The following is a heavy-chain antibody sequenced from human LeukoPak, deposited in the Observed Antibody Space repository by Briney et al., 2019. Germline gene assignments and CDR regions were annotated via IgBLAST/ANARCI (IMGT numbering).Heavy chain of an antibody. J-gene: IGHJ4*02. D-gene: IGHD1-26*01. CDR3: ATMGATGFDY. CDR1: GGTFSSYA. V-gene: IGHV1-69*06. Sequence: GASVKVSCKASGGTFSSYAISWVRQAPGQGLEWMGGIIPIFGTANYAQKFQGRVTMTEDTSTDTAYMELSSLRSEDTAVYYCATMGATGFDYWGQGTLVTVSS. CDR2: IIPIFGTA.